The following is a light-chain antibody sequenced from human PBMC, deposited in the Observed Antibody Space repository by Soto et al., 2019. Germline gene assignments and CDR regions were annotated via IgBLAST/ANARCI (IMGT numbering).Light chain of an antibody. CDR1: SSDVGSYNL. V-gene: IGLV2-23*01. CDR2: EDS. CDR3: CSYADSSTYV. Sequence: QSVLTQPASVSGARGQSITIACTGTSSDVGSYNLVSWYQQHPGKAPKLIIYEDSKRPSGVSNRFSGSKSGNTASLTISGLQTEDEADYYCCSYADSSTYVFGTGTKVTVL. J-gene: IGLJ1*01.